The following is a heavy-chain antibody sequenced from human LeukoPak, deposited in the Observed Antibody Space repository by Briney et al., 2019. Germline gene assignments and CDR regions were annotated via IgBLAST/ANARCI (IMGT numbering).Heavy chain of an antibody. CDR2: ISAYNGNT. V-gene: IGHV1-18*01. J-gene: IGHJ3*02. Sequence: ASVKVSCKSSGYTFTSYGISWVRQAPGQGLEWMGWISAYNGNTNYAQKLQGRVTMTTDTSTSTANMELRSLRSDDTAVYYCARALSRSAPYGAFDIWGQGTMVTVSS. CDR3: ARALSRSAPYGAFDI. D-gene: IGHD4-17*01. CDR1: GYTFTSYG.